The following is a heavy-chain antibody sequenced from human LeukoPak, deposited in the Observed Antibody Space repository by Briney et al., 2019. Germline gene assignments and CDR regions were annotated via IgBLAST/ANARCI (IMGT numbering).Heavy chain of an antibody. CDR1: GRSFSGYW. J-gene: IGHJ4*02. V-gene: IGHV3-7*01. CDR2: IDPVGREK. D-gene: IGHD3-16*01. CDR3: TTEGGSGF. Sequence: PGGSLRLSCKVSGRSFSGYWMTWVRQAAGKGLEWVASIDPVGREKYYLDSVEGRFTISRDNAENFLYLQMNNLRAEDAAKYYCTTEGGSGFWGQGTLVIVSS.